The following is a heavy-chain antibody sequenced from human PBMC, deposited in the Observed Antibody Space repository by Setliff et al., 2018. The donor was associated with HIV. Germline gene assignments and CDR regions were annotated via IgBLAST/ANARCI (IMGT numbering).Heavy chain of an antibody. J-gene: IGHJ4*02. CDR1: GFTFSHFS. D-gene: IGHD6-19*01. V-gene: IGHV3-64*02. Sequence: GGSLRLSCEASGFTFSHFSMHWVRQAPGKGLEDVSATGGKDGRTYYADSVKGRFTISRDKTKNVLYLQMGNLRTEDKAVYYCARESGGWNYCDYWGQGTLVTVSS. CDR3: ARESGGWNYCDY. CDR2: TGGKDGRT.